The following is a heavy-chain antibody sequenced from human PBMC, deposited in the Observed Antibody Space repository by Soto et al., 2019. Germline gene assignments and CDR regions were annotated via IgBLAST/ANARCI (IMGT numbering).Heavy chain of an antibody. CDR3: ARSHLYYDSSGYPDY. D-gene: IGHD3-22*01. V-gene: IGHV3-11*01. J-gene: IGHJ4*02. Sequence: QVQLVESGGGLVKPGGSLRLSCAASGFTFSGYYMSWIRRAPGKGLEWVSYISSSGGTIYYADSVKGRFTISRDNAKNSLYLQMNSLRTEDTAVYYCARSHLYYDSSGYPDYWGQGTLVTVSS. CDR2: ISSSGGTI. CDR1: GFTFSGYY.